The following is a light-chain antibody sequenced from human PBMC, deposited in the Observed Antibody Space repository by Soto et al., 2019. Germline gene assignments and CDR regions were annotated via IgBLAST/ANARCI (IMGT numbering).Light chain of an antibody. CDR3: QQYDNIILS. CDR1: QSISTW. J-gene: IGKJ4*01. CDR2: KAS. Sequence: DLQMTQSPSTLSASVGDRVTITCRASQSISTWLAWYQQEPGKAPKLLIHKASSLQSGVPSRFSGSGSGTDFTFIISDLQPEDVATYFCQQYDNIILSFGGGTKVEI. V-gene: IGKV1-5*03.